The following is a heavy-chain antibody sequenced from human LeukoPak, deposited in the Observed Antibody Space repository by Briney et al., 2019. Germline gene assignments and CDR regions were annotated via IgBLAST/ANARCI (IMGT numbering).Heavy chain of an antibody. D-gene: IGHD3-10*01. V-gene: IGHV4-38-2*02. Sequence: PSETLSLTCTVSGYSISSGYYWGWIRQPPRKGLEWIGSIYHSGSTYYNPSLKSRVTISVDTSKNQFSLKLSSVTAADTAVYFCASVDGSGIHHNPYYFDYWGQGTLVTVSS. CDR1: GYSISSGYY. CDR2: IYHSGST. J-gene: IGHJ4*02. CDR3: ASVDGSGIHHNPYYFDY.